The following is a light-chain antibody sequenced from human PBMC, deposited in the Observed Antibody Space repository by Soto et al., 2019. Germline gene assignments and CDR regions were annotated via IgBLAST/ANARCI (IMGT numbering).Light chain of an antibody. J-gene: IGLJ2*01. CDR2: DVS. V-gene: IGLV2-14*01. CDR3: SSYTSSSTLVV. Sequence: QSALTQPASVSGSPGQSITISCTGTSSDVGGYNYVSWYQQHPGKAPKLMIYDVSNRPSGVSNRFSVSKSGNTASLTISGLQAEDEAYYYCSSYTSSSTLVVFVGGTKLTVL. CDR1: SSDVGGYNY.